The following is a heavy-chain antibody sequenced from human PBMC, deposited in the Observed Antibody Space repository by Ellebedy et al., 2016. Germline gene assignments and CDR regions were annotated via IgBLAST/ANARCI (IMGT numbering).Heavy chain of an antibody. V-gene: IGHV4-39*07. D-gene: IGHD4-11*01. CDR1: GGSISSSSYY. CDR3: ARYRSRLQAYRYYYYYMDV. CDR2: INHSGST. J-gene: IGHJ6*03. Sequence: SETLSLTXTVSGGSISSSSYYWGWIRQPPGKGLEWIGEINHSGSTNYNPSLKSRVTISVDTSKNQFSLKLSSVTAADTAVYYCARYRSRLQAYRYYYYYMDVWGKGTTVTVSS.